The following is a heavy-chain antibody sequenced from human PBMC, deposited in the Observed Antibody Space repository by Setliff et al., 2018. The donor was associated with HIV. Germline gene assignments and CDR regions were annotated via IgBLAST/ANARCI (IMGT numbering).Heavy chain of an antibody. D-gene: IGHD3-10*01. Sequence: GASVKVSCKASGYTFTGYFIHWVRQAPGQGLAWMGQINPNRGDTKSHHKFADRLIMSRDTSLTTVYMELTSLRSDDTAVYYCARVSSFNKIIREAFDIWGQGTLVTVSS. J-gene: IGHJ3*02. V-gene: IGHV1-2*06. CDR3: ARVSSFNKIIREAFDI. CDR2: INPNRGDT. CDR1: GYTFTGYF.